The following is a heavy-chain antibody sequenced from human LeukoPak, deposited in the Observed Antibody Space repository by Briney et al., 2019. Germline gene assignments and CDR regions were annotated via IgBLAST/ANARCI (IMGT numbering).Heavy chain of an antibody. D-gene: IGHD5-24*01. V-gene: IGHV3-21*01. CDR3: ARDRRWLQFPDY. J-gene: IGHJ4*02. CDR2: ISSSSSYI. CDR1: GFTFSSHS. Sequence: PGGSLRLSCAASGFTFSSHSMNWVRQAPGKGLEWVSSISSSSSYIYYADSVKGRFTISRDNAKNSLYLQMNSLRAEDTAVYYCARDRRWLQFPDYWGQGTLVTVSS.